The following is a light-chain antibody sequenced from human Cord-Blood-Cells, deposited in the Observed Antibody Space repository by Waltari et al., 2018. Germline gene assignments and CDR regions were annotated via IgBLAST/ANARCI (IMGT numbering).Light chain of an antibody. J-gene: IGKJ4*01. CDR3: QQSYSTPLT. CDR1: QSISSY. Sequence: DIQMTQSPSSLSASVGDRVTITCRASQSISSYLNWYQQKPGKAPKLLIYAASSLQSGVPYRFSGRGSGTDFTLTISSLQPEDFATYYCQQSYSTPLTFGGGTKVEIK. V-gene: IGKV1-39*01. CDR2: AAS.